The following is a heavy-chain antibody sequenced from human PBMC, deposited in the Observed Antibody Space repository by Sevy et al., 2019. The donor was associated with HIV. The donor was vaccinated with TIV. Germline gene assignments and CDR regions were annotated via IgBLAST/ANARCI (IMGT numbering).Heavy chain of an antibody. CDR1: GFTFSAYA. CDR2: ISSSGGRT. J-gene: IGHJ1*01. V-gene: IGHV3-23*01. Sequence: GGSLRLSCAASGFTFSAYAMSWVRQAPGKGLEWVSCISSSGGRTYYADSVKGRFSISRDTSKNTLYLQMNSLRAEDTAVYDCATLRGGLYGSGYFQNWGQGTQVTVSS. CDR3: ATLRGGLYGSGYFQN. D-gene: IGHD3-10*01.